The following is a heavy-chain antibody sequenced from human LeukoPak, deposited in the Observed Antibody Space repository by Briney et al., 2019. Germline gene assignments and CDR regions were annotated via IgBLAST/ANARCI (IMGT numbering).Heavy chain of an antibody. D-gene: IGHD2-15*01. CDR2: IYSGGST. CDR1: GFTVSSNY. J-gene: IGHJ4*02. V-gene: IGHV3-66*01. Sequence: GGSLRLSCAASGFTVSSNYMSWVRQAPGKGLEWVSVIYSGGSTYYADSVKGRFIISRDNSKNTLYLQMNSLRAEDTAVYYCARYCSGGSCYMGLIWGQGTLVTVSS. CDR3: ARYCSGGSCYMGLI.